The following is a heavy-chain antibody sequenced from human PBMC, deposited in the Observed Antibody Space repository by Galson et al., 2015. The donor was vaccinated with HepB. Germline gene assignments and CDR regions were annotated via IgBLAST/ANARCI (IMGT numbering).Heavy chain of an antibody. CDR2: ISSSSSYI. CDR3: AREWGKPAAMPLIDWYFDL. Sequence: SLRLSCAASGFTFSSYSMNWVRQAPGKGLEWVSSISSSSSYIYYADSVKGRFTISRDNAKNSLYLQMNSLRAEDTAVYYCAREWGKPAAMPLIDWYFDLWGRGTLVTVSS. D-gene: IGHD2-2*01. V-gene: IGHV3-21*01. CDR1: GFTFSSYS. J-gene: IGHJ2*01.